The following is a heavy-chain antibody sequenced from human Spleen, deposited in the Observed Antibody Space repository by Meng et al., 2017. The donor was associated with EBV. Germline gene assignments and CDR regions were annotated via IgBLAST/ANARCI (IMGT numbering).Heavy chain of an antibody. CDR3: ATGMFSYGPFDT. CDR2: IYHSGFR. D-gene: IGHD3-10*01. Sequence: QVKLQESAPGRVKPSGTLSLTCTVSGGSITNPNWWTWVRQSPGKGLEWIGEIYHSGFRTYNPSLESRVTISVDKSKNQFSLNVNSVTAADTAVYYCATGMFSYGPFDTWGQGTLVTVSS. J-gene: IGHJ4*02. CDR1: GGSITNPNW. V-gene: IGHV4-4*02.